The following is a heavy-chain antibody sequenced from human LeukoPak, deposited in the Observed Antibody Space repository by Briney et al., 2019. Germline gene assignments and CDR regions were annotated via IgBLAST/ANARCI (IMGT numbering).Heavy chain of an antibody. CDR1: GGSISSYY. J-gene: IGHJ6*03. CDR3: ARDMASPNNYYYYYYMDV. Sequence: SETLSLTCTVSGGSISSYYWSWIRQPPGKGLEWIGYIYYSGSTNYNPSLKGRVTISVDTSKNQFSLKLSSVTAADTAVYYCARDMASPNNYYYYYYMDVWGKGTTVTVSS. D-gene: IGHD1/OR15-1a*01. V-gene: IGHV4-59*01. CDR2: IYYSGST.